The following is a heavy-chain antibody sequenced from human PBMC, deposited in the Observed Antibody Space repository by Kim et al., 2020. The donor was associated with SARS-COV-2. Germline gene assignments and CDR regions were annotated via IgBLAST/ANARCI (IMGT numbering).Heavy chain of an antibody. V-gene: IGHV4-59*01. D-gene: IGHD6-13*01. Sequence: PPHTRRVTITVDTSKNQYSLKLSSVTAADTAVYYCARAGSSWYAPRYYFDYWGQGTLVTVSS. CDR3: ARAGSSWYAPRYYFDY. J-gene: IGHJ4*02.